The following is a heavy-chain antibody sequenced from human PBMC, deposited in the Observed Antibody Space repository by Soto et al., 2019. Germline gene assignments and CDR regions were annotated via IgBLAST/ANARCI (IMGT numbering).Heavy chain of an antibody. Sequence: QVQLVQSGAEVKKPGSSVKVSCKASGGTFSSYAISWVRQAPGQGLEWMGGIIPIFGTANYAQKFQGRVTITADKSTSTAYMELSSLRSEDTAVYYCARAPGRGAVAGIDALDIWGQGTMVTVSS. CDR3: ARAPGRGAVAGIDALDI. CDR1: GGTFSSYA. CDR2: IIPIFGTA. D-gene: IGHD6-19*01. V-gene: IGHV1-69*06. J-gene: IGHJ3*02.